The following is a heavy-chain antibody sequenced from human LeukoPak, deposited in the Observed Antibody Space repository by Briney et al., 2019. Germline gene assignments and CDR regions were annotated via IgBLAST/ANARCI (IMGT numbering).Heavy chain of an antibody. CDR3: ARGRYSYGYGVLRYLNWFDP. J-gene: IGHJ5*02. D-gene: IGHD5-18*01. V-gene: IGHV4-34*01. Sequence: SETLSLTCAVYGGSFSGYYWSWIRQPPGKGLEWIGEINHSGSTNYNPSLKSRVTISVDTSKNQFSPKLSSVTAADTAVYYCARGRYSYGYGVLRYLNWFDPWGQGTLVTVSS. CDR2: INHSGST. CDR1: GGSFSGYY.